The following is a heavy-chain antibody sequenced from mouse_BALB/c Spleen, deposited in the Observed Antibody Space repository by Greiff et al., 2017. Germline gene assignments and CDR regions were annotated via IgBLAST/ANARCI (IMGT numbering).Heavy chain of an antibody. J-gene: IGHJ2*01. CDR3: TRRGFYGSSYVNFDY. D-gene: IGHD1-1*01. CDR1: GYSFTSYW. Sequence: EVQLQQSGTVLARPGASVKMSCKASGYSFTSYWMHWVKQRPGQGLEWIGAIYPGNSDTSYNQKFKGKAKLTAVTSASTAYMELSSLTNEDSAVYYCTRRGFYGSSYVNFDYWGQGTTLTVSS. V-gene: IGHV1-5*01. CDR2: IYPGNSDT.